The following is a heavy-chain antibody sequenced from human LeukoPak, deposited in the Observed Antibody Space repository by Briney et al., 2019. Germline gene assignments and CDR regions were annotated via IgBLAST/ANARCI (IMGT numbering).Heavy chain of an antibody. Sequence: GGSLRLSCAASGFTFSNYWMTWVRQAPGKGLEWVANIKQDGSEKYYVDSVKGRFIISRDNTKNSVYLEMNSLRAEDTAVYYCARAEDIVVVPAATMFDHWGQGTLVTVSS. J-gene: IGHJ5*02. CDR3: ARAEDIVVVPAATMFDH. V-gene: IGHV3-7*01. D-gene: IGHD2-2*01. CDR1: GFTFSNYW. CDR2: IKQDGSEK.